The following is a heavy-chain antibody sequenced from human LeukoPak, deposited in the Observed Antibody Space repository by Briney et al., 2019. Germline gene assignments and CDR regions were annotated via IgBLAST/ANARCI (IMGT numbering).Heavy chain of an antibody. CDR1: GFTFSSYA. CDR2: ISGSGGST. CDR3: AKDYVLLWFGELNWFDP. D-gene: IGHD3-10*01. Sequence: PGGSLRLSCAASGFTFSSYAMSWVRQAPGRGLEWVSAISGSGGSTYYADSVKGRFTISRDNSKNTLYLQMNSLRAEDTAVYYCAKDYVLLWFGELNWFDPWGQGTLVTVSS. V-gene: IGHV3-23*01. J-gene: IGHJ5*02.